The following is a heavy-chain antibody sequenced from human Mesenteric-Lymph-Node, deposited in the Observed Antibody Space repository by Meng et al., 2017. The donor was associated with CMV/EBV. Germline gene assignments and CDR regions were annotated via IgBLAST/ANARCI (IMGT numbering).Heavy chain of an antibody. Sequence: SVSSSSYYWSWIRQPPGKGLEWIGYIFYSGSTDYNPSLKSRVTISVDTSKNQFSLKLSSVTGADTAVYYCAREALAHCGGDCYPFDYWGQGTLVTVSS. CDR2: IFYSGST. D-gene: IGHD2-21*01. V-gene: IGHV4-61*01. CDR1: SVSSSSYY. CDR3: AREALAHCGGDCYPFDY. J-gene: IGHJ4*02.